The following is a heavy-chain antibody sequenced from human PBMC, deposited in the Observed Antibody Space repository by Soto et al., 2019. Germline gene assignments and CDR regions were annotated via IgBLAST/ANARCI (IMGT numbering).Heavy chain of an antibody. CDR2: IGTTGDT. CDR1: GFTFSSYD. J-gene: IGHJ4*02. Sequence: GGSLRLSCSASGFTFSSYDMHWVRQGTGKGLEWVSAIGTTGDTYCADSVKGRFTISRENAKNSLYLQMNRLRAGDTAIYFCARATGPTLFDYWGQGTLVTVSS. V-gene: IGHV3-13*04. CDR3: ARATGPTLFDY.